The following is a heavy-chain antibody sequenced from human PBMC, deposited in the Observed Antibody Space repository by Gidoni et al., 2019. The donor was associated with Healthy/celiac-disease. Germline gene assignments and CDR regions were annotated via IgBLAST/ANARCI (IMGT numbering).Heavy chain of an antibody. D-gene: IGHD6-6*01. Sequence: QVTLKESGPALVKPTPTLTLTCTFSGFSLSTSGMRVSWIRQPPGKALEWLARIDWDDDKFYSTSLKTRLTISKDTSKNQVVLTMTNMDPVDTATYYCARTSSIAARRNYYYYMDVWGKGTTVTVSS. V-gene: IGHV2-70*04. CDR1: GFSLSTSGMR. CDR3: ARTSSIAARRNYYYYMDV. CDR2: IDWDDDK. J-gene: IGHJ6*03.